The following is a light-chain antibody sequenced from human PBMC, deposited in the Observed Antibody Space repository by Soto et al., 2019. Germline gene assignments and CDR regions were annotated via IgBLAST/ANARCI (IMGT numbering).Light chain of an antibody. CDR2: GAS. Sequence: EIVLTQSPATLSLSPGERATLSCRASQDVGSNVAWYQHKPGQGPRLLIYGASSRATGSPDRFSGSGSGTDFTLTISSLEPEDFAVYYGQQRSNWPGFTFGPGTKVDIK. J-gene: IGKJ3*01. V-gene: IGKV3-11*01. CDR1: QDVGSN. CDR3: QQRSNWPGFT.